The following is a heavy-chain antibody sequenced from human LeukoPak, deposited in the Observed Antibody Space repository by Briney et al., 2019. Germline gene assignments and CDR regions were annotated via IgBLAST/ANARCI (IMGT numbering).Heavy chain of an antibody. CDR2: INPNSGGT. V-gene: IGHV1-2*02. CDR1: GYTFTGYY. CDR3: ARAHYCGSGSYYYYCYYGMDV. Sequence: ASVKVSCKASGYTFTGYYMHWVRQAPGQGLEWMGWINPNSGGTNYAQKFQGRVTMTRDTSISTAYMELSRLRSDDTAVYYCARAHYCGSGSYYYYCYYGMDVCGQGTTVTVSS. J-gene: IGHJ6*02. D-gene: IGHD3-10*01.